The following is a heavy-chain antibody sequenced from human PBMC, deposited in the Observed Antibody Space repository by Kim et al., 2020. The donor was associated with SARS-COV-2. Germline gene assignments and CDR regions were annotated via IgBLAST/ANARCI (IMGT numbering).Heavy chain of an antibody. D-gene: IGHD2-2*01. Sequence: SQTLSLTCAISGDSVSSNSAAWNWIRQSPSRGLEWLGRTYYRSKWYNDYAVSVKSRITINPDTSKNQFSLQLNSVTPEDTAVYYCARSVLIDPYCSSTICDHTDYYYYYGMDVWGQGTTVTVSS. V-gene: IGHV6-1*01. CDR1: GDSVSSNSAA. J-gene: IGHJ6*02. CDR2: TYYRSKWYN. CDR3: ARSVLIDPYCSSTICDHTDYYYYYGMDV.